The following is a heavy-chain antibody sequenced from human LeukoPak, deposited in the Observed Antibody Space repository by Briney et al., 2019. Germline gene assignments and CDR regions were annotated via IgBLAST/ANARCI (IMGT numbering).Heavy chain of an antibody. J-gene: IGHJ4*02. Sequence: GGSLRLSCAASGFTFSSYGMHWVLQAPGKGLEWVAVISYDGSNKYYADSVKGRFTISRDNSKNTLYLQMNSLRAEDTAVYYCAKDFGGSGWYLDYWGQGTLVTVSS. CDR2: ISYDGSNK. CDR3: AKDFGGSGWYLDY. V-gene: IGHV3-30*18. D-gene: IGHD6-19*01. CDR1: GFTFSSYG.